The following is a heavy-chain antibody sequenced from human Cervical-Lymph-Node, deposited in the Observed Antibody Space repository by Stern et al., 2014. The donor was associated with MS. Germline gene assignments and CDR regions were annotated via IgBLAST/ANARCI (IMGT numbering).Heavy chain of an antibody. Sequence: VQLVESGPGLVKPSQTLSLTCTVSGGSISSGNYYWSWIRQHPGKGLELIGSIYHSGSTYYNPPLKSRVTTSIDTSKNQFSLKLSSVTAADTAVYYCARGSREVLLPRFYFDYWGQGTLVTVSS. J-gene: IGHJ4*02. CDR3: ARGSREVLLPRFYFDY. CDR2: IYHSGST. CDR1: GGSISSGNYY. V-gene: IGHV4-31*03. D-gene: IGHD3-3*01.